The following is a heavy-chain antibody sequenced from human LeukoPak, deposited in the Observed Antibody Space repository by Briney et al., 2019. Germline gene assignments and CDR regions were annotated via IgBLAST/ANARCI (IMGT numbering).Heavy chain of an antibody. D-gene: IGHD6-19*01. CDR2: IYYSGST. CDR1: GVSISSGGYY. V-gene: IGHV4-31*03. CDR3: ARIRIAVAGTRAFDI. J-gene: IGHJ3*02. Sequence: TLSLTCTVSGVSISSGGYYWGWIRPHPGKGLEWIGYIYYSGSTYYNPSLKSRVTKSVDTSKNQFSLKLSSVTAADTAVYYCARIRIAVAGTRAFDIWGQGTTVTVSS.